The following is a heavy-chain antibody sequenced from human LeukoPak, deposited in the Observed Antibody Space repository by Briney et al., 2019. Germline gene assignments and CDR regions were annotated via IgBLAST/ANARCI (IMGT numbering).Heavy chain of an antibody. CDR3: AKRVIMVRGVFDY. CDR1: GFTFSSYV. Sequence: PGGSLRLSCAASGFTFSSYVMSWVRQAPGKGLEWVSAISGSGGSTYYADSVKGRFTISRDNSKNTLYLQMNSLRAEDTAVYYCAKRVIMVRGVFDYWGQGTLVTVSS. J-gene: IGHJ4*02. V-gene: IGHV3-23*01. CDR2: ISGSGGST. D-gene: IGHD3-10*01.